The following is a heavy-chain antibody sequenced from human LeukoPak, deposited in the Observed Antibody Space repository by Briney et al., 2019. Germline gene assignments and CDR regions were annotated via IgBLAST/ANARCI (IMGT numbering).Heavy chain of an antibody. J-gene: IGHJ3*02. V-gene: IGHV4-4*02. CDR2: ISHSGST. D-gene: IGHD3-3*01. CDR3: AITIPHTIFHPGDAFDI. Sequence: TSETLSLTCAVSGGSISSTNWWSWVRQPPGKGLEWIGEISHSGSTNYNPSLKSRVTMSVDTSKNQFSLKLSSVTAADTAVYYCAITIPHTIFHPGDAFDIWGQGTMVTVSS. CDR1: GGSISSTNW.